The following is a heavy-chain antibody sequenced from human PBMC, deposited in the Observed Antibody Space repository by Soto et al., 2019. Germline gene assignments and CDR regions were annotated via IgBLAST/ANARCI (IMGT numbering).Heavy chain of an antibody. V-gene: IGHV4-34*01. Sequence: TLSLTCAVYGGSFSGYYWSWIRQPPGKGLEWIGGINHSGSTNYNPSLKSRVTISVDTSKNQFSLKLSSVTAADTAVYYCARGKRITMVRGVTSYGMDVWGQGTTVTVSS. D-gene: IGHD3-10*01. CDR3: ARGKRITMVRGVTSYGMDV. CDR2: INHSGST. J-gene: IGHJ6*02. CDR1: GGSFSGYY.